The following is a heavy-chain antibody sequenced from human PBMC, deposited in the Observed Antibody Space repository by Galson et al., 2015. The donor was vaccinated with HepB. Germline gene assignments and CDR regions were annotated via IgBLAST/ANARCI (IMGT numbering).Heavy chain of an antibody. CDR3: AKDGLIMIAD. J-gene: IGHJ4*02. V-gene: IGHV3-30*18. Sequence: SLRLSCAASGFTFSNSGMHWVRQAPGKGLEWVAVISLDGSEKYYADSVKGRFTISRDNFKNTLYLQMNSPRAEDTAVYYCAKDGLIMIADWGQGALVTVSS. CDR2: ISLDGSEK. CDR1: GFTFSNSG. D-gene: IGHD3-22*01.